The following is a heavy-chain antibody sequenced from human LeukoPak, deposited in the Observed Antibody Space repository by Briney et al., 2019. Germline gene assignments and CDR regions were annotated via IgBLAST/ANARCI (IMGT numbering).Heavy chain of an antibody. V-gene: IGHV4-34*01. Sequence: SETLSLTCAVYGGSFSGYYWSWIRQPPGKGLEWIGEINHSGSTNYNPSLKSRVTTSVDTSKNQFSLKLSSVTAADTAVYYCARVTDSGSYQGYNWFDPWGQGTLVTVSS. CDR2: INHSGST. CDR3: ARVTDSGSYQGYNWFDP. J-gene: IGHJ5*02. D-gene: IGHD1-26*01. CDR1: GGSFSGYY.